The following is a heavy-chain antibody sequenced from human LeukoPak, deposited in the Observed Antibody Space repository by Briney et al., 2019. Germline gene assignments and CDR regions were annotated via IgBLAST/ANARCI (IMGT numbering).Heavy chain of an antibody. V-gene: IGHV3-9*01. D-gene: IGHD2-2*01. CDR2: ITRDSGGM. Sequence: GGSLRLSCAASGFSFDDYAMYWVRQFPGKGLEWVSGITRDSGGMGYADSVKGRFTISRDNAKNSLYLQMNSLRGEDTALYYCAVLSGTSHRDVYWGQGTLVTASS. J-gene: IGHJ4*02. CDR3: AVLSGTSHRDVY. CDR1: GFSFDDYA.